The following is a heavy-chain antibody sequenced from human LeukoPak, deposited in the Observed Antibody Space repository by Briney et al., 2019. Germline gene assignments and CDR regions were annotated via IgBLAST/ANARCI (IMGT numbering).Heavy chain of an antibody. Sequence: SGPTLVNPTQTLTLTCTFSGFSLTTSGVGVGWIRQPPGKALEWLAPIYLDDDKRYSPSLKSRLTITKDTSKNQVVLTMTNMDPVDTATYYCAHNRITSSGSSETSWFDPWGQGTLVTVSS. D-gene: IGHD6-6*01. J-gene: IGHJ5*02. V-gene: IGHV2-5*02. CDR1: GFSLTTSGVG. CDR2: IYLDDDK. CDR3: AHNRITSSGSSETSWFDP.